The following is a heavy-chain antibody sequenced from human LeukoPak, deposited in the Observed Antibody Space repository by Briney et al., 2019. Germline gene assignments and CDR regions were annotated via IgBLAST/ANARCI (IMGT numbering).Heavy chain of an antibody. Sequence: SETLSLTCTVSGGSISSYYWSWIRQPPGKGLEWVGYIYYGGSTNYNPSLKSRVTISVDTSKNQFSLKLSSVTAADTAVYYWARQYYGSGILDPWGQGTLVTVSS. CDR2: IYYGGST. CDR3: ARQYYGSGILDP. D-gene: IGHD3-10*01. V-gene: IGHV4-59*08. CDR1: GGSISSYY. J-gene: IGHJ5*02.